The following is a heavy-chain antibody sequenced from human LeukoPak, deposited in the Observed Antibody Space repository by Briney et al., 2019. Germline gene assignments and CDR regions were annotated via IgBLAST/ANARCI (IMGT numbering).Heavy chain of an antibody. D-gene: IGHD5-18*01. J-gene: IGHJ4*02. CDR3: ARLVLYSYGYSFDY. Sequence: ASVKVSCKASGYTFSSYGISWVRQAPGQGLEWMGWISAYNGNTNYAQKLQGRVTMTTDTSTSTAYMELRSLRSDDTAVYYCARLVLYSYGYSFDYWGQGTLVTVSS. CDR1: GYTFSSYG. CDR2: ISAYNGNT. V-gene: IGHV1-18*01.